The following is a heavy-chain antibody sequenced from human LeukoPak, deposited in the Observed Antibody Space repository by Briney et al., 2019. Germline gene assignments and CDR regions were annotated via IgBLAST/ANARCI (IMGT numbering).Heavy chain of an antibody. CDR2: MYYSGST. D-gene: IGHD3-22*01. Sequence: SETLSLTCNVSGGAVTGSTYYWAWIRQPPGKGLEWIGSMYYSGSTFYTPSLKSRVTISVDTSKNHFSLKLTSVTAADTATYYCAGHYYDNTGYYYLDYWGQGTLVTVSS. J-gene: IGHJ4*02. V-gene: IGHV4-39*02. CDR3: AGHYYDNTGYYYLDY. CDR1: GGAVTGSTYY.